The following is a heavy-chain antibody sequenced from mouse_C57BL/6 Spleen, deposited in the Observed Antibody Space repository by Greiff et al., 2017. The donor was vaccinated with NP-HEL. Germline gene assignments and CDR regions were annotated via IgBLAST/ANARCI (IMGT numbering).Heavy chain of an antibody. D-gene: IGHD1-1*01. J-gene: IGHJ1*03. V-gene: IGHV1-26*01. CDR1: GYTFTDYY. CDR2: INPNNGGT. CDR3: ASPYYGSSPHWYFDV. Sequence: EVQLLQSGPELVKPGASVKISCKASGYTFTDYYMNWVKQSHGKSLEWIGDINPNNGGTSYNQKFKGKATLTVDKSSSTAYMELRSLTSEDSAVYYCASPYYGSSPHWYFDVWGTGTTVTVSS.